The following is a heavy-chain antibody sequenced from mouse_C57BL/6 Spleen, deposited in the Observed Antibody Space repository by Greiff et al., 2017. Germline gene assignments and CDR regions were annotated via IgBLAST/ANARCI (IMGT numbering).Heavy chain of an antibody. Sequence: VKLQQSGAELVRPGSSVKLSCKASDYTFTSYWMDWVKQRPGQGLEWIGNIYPSDSETHYNQKFKDKATVTVDKSSSTAYMQLSSLTSEDSAVYYCARPLQGYFDVWGTGTTVTVSS. D-gene: IGHD6-1*01. CDR3: ARPLQGYFDV. V-gene: IGHV1-61*01. CDR2: IYPSDSET. CDR1: DYTFTSYW. J-gene: IGHJ1*03.